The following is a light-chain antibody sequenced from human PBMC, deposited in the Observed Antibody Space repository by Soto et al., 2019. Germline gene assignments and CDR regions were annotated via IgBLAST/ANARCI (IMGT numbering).Light chain of an antibody. CDR3: QTWGTGIQV. J-gene: IGLJ1*01. V-gene: IGLV4-69*01. Sequence: QLVLTQSPSASASLGASVKLTCTLSSGHSSYAIAWHQQQPEKGPRYLMKLNSDGSHSKGDGIPDRFSGSSSGAERYLTISSLQSEDEADYYCQTWGTGIQVVVTGTKLTVL. CDR2: LNSDGSH. CDR1: SGHSSYA.